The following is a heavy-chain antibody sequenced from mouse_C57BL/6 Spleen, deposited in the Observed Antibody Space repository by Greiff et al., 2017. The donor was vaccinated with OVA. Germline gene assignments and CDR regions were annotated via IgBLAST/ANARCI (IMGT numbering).Heavy chain of an antibody. V-gene: IGHV1-82*01. J-gene: IGHJ4*01. Sequence: VKVVESGPELVKPGASVKISCKASGYAFSSSWMNWVKQRPGKGLEWIGRIYPGDGDTNYNGKFKGKATLTADKSSSTAYMQLSSLTSEDSAVYFCAGRGSLYAMDYWGQGTSVTVSS. CDR2: IYPGDGDT. CDR3: AGRGSLYAMDY. CDR1: GYAFSSSW.